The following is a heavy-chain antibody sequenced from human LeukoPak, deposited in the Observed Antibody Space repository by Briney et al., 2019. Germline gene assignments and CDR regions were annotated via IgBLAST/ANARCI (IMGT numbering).Heavy chain of an antibody. V-gene: IGHV3-48*01. J-gene: IGHJ4*02. Sequence: GGSLRLSCAASGFTFRSYSMNWVRQAPGKGLEWVSYISSSSSTIYYADSVKGRFTISRDNAKNSLYLQMNSLRAEDTAVYYCARGSQLVVPAAIEGYWGQGTLVTVSS. CDR3: ARGSQLVVPAAIEGY. D-gene: IGHD2-2*01. CDR2: ISSSSSTI. CDR1: GFTFRSYS.